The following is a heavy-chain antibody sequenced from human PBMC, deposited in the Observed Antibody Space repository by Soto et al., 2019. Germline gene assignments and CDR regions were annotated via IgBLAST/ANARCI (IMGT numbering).Heavy chain of an antibody. J-gene: IGHJ5*02. CDR2: INPNSGGT. CDR1: GYTFSGYY. D-gene: IGHD2-15*01. V-gene: IGHV1-2*02. Sequence: ASVKVSCKASGYTFSGYYMHWVRQAPGQGLEWMGWINPNSGGTNYAQKFQGRVTMTSDTSISTAYMELSSLRSDDTAVYYCARGPVVVVAATRTWFDPWGQGTLVTVSS. CDR3: ARGPVVVVAATRTWFDP.